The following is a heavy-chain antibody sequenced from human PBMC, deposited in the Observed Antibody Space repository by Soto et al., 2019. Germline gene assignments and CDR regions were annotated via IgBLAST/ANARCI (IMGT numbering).Heavy chain of an antibody. Sequence: GGSLRLSCAASGFTFTHSAMSWVRQAPGKGLEWVSTISGSGGSTYYADSVKGRFTISRDISKNTVFLQMDSLRGEDTAVYYCARKLPSITVANWGQGTLVTVSS. V-gene: IGHV3-23*01. CDR2: ISGSGGST. D-gene: IGHD6-19*01. CDR3: ARKLPSITVAN. J-gene: IGHJ4*02. CDR1: GFTFTHSA.